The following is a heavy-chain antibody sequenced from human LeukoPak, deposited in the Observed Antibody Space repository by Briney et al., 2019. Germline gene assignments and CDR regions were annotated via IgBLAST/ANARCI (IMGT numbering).Heavy chain of an antibody. J-gene: IGHJ4*02. CDR3: ARLNYYDTHYYLDY. D-gene: IGHD3-22*01. CDR2: IYYSGST. CDR1: GGSISSSSYY. Sequence: PSETLSLTCTVSGGSISSSSYYWGWIRQPPGKGLEWIGSIYYSGSTYYNPSLKSRVTISVDTSKNQFSLKLSSVTAADTAVYYCARLNYYDTHYYLDYRGQGTLVTVSS. V-gene: IGHV4-39*01.